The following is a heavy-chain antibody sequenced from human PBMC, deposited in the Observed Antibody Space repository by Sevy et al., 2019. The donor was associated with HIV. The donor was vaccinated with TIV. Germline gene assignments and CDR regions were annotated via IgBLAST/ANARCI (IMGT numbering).Heavy chain of an antibody. CDR3: ARVGDYYDSSGYYYP. CDR1: GCSISSYY. V-gene: IGHV4-59*01. CDR2: IYYSGST. D-gene: IGHD3-22*01. Sequence: SETLSLTCTVSGCSISSYYWSWIRQPPGKGLEWIGYIYYSGSTNYNPSLKSRVTITVDTSKNQSSLKLGSVTAADTAVYYCARVGDYYDSSGYYYPWGQGTLVTVSS. J-gene: IGHJ5*02.